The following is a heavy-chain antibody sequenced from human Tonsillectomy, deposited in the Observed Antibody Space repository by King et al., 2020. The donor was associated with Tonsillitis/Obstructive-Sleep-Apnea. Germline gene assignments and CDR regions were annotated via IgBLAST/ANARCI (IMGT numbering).Heavy chain of an antibody. CDR2: ISAYNGDT. CDR1: GYTFTTYG. CDR3: ARDSRSHYYDTSGYYTFEY. Sequence: QLVQSGAEVKKPGASVKVSCKASGYTFTTYGISWVRQAPGQGLEWMGWISAYNGDTNYAQKLQDRVTMTTDTSTSTAYMEVRSLRSDDTAVYYCARDSRSHYYDTSGYYTFEYWGQGTLVTVSS. D-gene: IGHD3-22*01. V-gene: IGHV1-18*01. J-gene: IGHJ4*02.